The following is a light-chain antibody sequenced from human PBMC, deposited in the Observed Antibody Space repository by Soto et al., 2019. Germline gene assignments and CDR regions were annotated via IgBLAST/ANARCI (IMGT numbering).Light chain of an antibody. V-gene: IGLV2-14*01. CDR1: SSDVGGYNY. CDR3: SSYTSSNTLV. J-gene: IGLJ1*01. Sequence: QSVLTQPASVSGSPGQSITISCTGTSSDVGGYNYVSWYQQHPGKAPKLMIYEVINRPSGVSTRFSGSKSGDTASLTISGLQAEDEADYYCSSYTSSNTLVFGTGTKLTVL. CDR2: EVI.